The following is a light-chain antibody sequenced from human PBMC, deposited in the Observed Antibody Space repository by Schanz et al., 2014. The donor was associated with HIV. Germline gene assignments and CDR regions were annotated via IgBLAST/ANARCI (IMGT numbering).Light chain of an antibody. Sequence: QSALTQPRSVSGSPGQSVTISCTGTSSDVGDYNYVSWYQQHPGKAPKLMIYDVSYRPSGVSNRFSGSKSGNTASLTISGLQADDEADYYCTSYTSTSTHVVFGGGTKVTVL. CDR3: TSYTSTSTHVV. V-gene: IGLV2-14*03. J-gene: IGLJ2*01. CDR1: SSDVGDYNY. CDR2: DVS.